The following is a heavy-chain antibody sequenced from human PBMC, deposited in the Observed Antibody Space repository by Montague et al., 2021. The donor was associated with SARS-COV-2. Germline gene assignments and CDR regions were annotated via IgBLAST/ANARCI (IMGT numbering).Heavy chain of an antibody. V-gene: IGHV3-33*01. Sequence: SLSLSASGFPFSSCGMHWVRQAPGKGLEWVAVIWYDGSNKYYADSVKGRFTISRDNSKNTLYLQMNSLRAEDTAVYYCARKVAYDYVWGSYRDCYYMDVWGKGTTVTVSS. CDR3: ARKVAYDYVWGSYRDCYYMDV. CDR1: GFPFSSCG. J-gene: IGHJ6*03. D-gene: IGHD3-16*02. CDR2: IWYDGSNK.